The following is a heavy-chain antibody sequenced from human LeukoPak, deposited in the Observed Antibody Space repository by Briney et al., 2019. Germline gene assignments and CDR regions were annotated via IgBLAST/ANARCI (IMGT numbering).Heavy chain of an antibody. D-gene: IGHD6-13*01. V-gene: IGHV5-51*01. CDR2: IYPGDSDT. J-gene: IGHJ4*02. CDR3: ARHSIGGIALIDY. Sequence: GESLKISCKASGYNFISSWIGWVRQMPGKGLEWMGIIYPGDSDTRYSPSFQGQVTISADKSITTAYLQWSSLKASDTAMYYCARHSIGGIALIDYWGQGTQVTVSS. CDR1: GYNFISSW.